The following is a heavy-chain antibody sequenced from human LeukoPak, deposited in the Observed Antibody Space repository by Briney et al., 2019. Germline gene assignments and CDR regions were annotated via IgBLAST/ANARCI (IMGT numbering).Heavy chain of an antibody. J-gene: IGHJ3*02. D-gene: IGHD3-10*01. V-gene: IGHV4-34*01. CDR1: GRSFSGYY. CDR2: INHSGST. Sequence: PSETLSLTCAVYGRSFSGYYWSWIRQPPGKGLEWIGEINHSGSTNYNPSLKSRVTISVDTSKNQFSLKLSSVTAADTAVYYCAREQITMVRGVIRRDAFDIWGQGTMVTVSS. CDR3: AREQITMVRGVIRRDAFDI.